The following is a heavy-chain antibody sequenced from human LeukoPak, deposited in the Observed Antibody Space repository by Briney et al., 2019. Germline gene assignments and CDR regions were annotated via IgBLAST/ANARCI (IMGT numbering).Heavy chain of an antibody. V-gene: IGHV3-20*04. J-gene: IGHJ6*03. CDR3: ARGLGDYVAYYLDV. Sequence: PGGSLRLSCAASGFTFDDYGMSWVRQAPGKGLEWVSGINWNGGSTGYADSVKGRFTISRDNAKNSLYLQMNSLRAEDTALYYCARGLGDYVAYYLDVWGKGTTVTVSS. D-gene: IGHD3-16*01. CDR1: GFTFDDYG. CDR2: INWNGGST.